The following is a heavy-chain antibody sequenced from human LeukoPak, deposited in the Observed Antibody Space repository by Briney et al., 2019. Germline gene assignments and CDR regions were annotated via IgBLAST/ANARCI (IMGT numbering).Heavy chain of an antibody. CDR3: ARDYYYDSRVNWFDP. CDR2: IIPMFDTP. V-gene: IGHV1-69*06. Sequence: SVKVSCKASGDTFTTYAIIWVRQAPGQGLEWMGGIIPMFDTPNYAQRLQGRVTITADKSTKTAYMELTSLRSEDTAVYYCARDYYYDSRVNWFDPWGQGTLVTVSS. CDR1: GDTFTTYA. J-gene: IGHJ5*02. D-gene: IGHD3-22*01.